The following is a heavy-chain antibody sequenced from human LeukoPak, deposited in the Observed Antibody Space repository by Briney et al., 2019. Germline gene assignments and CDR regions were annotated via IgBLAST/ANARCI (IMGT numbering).Heavy chain of an antibody. Sequence: GGSLRLSCAASGFTFSSYGMHWVRQAPGKGLEWVAFIRYDGSNKYYADSVKARFTLSRDNSKNTMYLQMNTLRAEDTAVYYCARDREYYYGSGRKCVDYWGQGTLVTVSS. V-gene: IGHV3-30*02. D-gene: IGHD3-10*01. CDR3: ARDREYYYGSGRKCVDY. J-gene: IGHJ4*02. CDR1: GFTFSSYG. CDR2: IRYDGSNK.